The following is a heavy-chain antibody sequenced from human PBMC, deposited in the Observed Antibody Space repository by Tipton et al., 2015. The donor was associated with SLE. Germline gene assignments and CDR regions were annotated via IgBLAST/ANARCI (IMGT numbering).Heavy chain of an antibody. D-gene: IGHD3-10*01. CDR2: INHRGST. Sequence: TLSLTCAVYGGSFRGYYWSWIRQPPGKGLEWIGEINHRGSTNYNPSHKSQVTISVDTSKTHFSLNLSSVTAADTAVYYCARGMSMVRGTKGYYFDYGAQRTLVTVPS. J-gene: IGHJ4*02. CDR1: GGSFRGYY. V-gene: IGHV4-34*01. CDR3: ARGMSMVRGTKGYYFDY.